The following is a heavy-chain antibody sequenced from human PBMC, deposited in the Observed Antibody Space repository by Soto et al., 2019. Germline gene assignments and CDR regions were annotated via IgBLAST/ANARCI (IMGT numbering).Heavy chain of an antibody. CDR2: IWYDGSNK. J-gene: IGHJ5*02. V-gene: IGHV3-33*01. D-gene: IGHD5-12*01. CDR3: ARDVDRTSHLNWFDP. CDR1: GFTFSSYG. Sequence: GGSLRLSCGASGFTFSSYGMHWVRQAPGKGLEWVAVIWYDGSNKYYADSVKGRFTISRDNSKNTVYLQMDSLKVEDTAVYYCARDVDRTSHLNWFDPWGQGTLVTISS.